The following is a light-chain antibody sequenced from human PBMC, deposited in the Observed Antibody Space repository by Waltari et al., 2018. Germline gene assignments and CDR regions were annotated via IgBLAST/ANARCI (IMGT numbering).Light chain of an antibody. CDR3: QVWDSDSDHVV. Sequence: SYVLTQPPSLSVAPRQTARITCGGTNILTKSVHWYQQKPGQAPVLVVDYANDRPTGSAQRFAGSAAGHTATLTSARVEGGDEADSFCQVWDSDSDHVVFGGGTKLTVL. V-gene: IGLV3-21*01. J-gene: IGLJ3*02. CDR1: NILTKS. CDR2: YAN.